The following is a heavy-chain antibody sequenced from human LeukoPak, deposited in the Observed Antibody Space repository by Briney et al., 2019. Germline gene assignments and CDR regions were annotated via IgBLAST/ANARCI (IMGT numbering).Heavy chain of an antibody. D-gene: IGHD6-13*01. CDR2: IYYSGST. V-gene: IGHV4-59*01. CDR3: ARGLIMAVAGRGEFHY. J-gene: IGHJ4*02. CDR1: GGSISSYY. Sequence: SETLSLTCTVSGGSISSYYWSWIRQPPGKGLEWIGYIYYSGSTNYNPSLKSRVTISVDTSKNQFSLELSSVTAADTAVHYCARGLIMAVAGRGEFHYWGQGTLVTVSS.